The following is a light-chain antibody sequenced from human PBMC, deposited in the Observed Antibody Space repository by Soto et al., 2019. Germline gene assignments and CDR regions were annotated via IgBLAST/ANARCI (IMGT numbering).Light chain of an antibody. CDR3: QQYYNTPYT. CDR1: QSFSGF. CDR2: DAS. Sequence: EIVLTQSPATLSLSPGERATLSCRASQSFSGFLAWYQQKPGQAPRLLIYDASTRATGIPDRFIGSGSGTDFTLTISSLQAGDEAVYHCQQYYNTPYTFGQGTKLEIK. V-gene: IGKV3-11*01. J-gene: IGKJ2*01.